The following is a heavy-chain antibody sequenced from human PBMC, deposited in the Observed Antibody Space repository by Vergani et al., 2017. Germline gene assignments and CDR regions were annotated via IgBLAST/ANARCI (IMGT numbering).Heavy chain of an antibody. V-gene: IGHV3-7*01. Sequence: EVQLVESGGGLVQPGGSLRLSCAASGFTFSSYWMSWVRQAPGKGLEWVANIKQDGSEKYYVDSVKGRFTISRDNAKNSLYLQMNSLRAEDTAVYYCARDSKYSSSSFDYWGQGTLVTVSS. CDR1: GFTFSSYW. D-gene: IGHD6-6*01. CDR2: IKQDGSEK. CDR3: ARDSKYSSSSFDY. J-gene: IGHJ4*02.